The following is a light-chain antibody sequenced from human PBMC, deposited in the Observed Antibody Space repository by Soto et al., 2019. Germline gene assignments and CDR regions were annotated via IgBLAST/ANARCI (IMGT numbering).Light chain of an antibody. V-gene: IGKV3-15*01. J-gene: IGKJ3*01. CDR2: GAS. Sequence: EVVMTQSPATLSVSPGERATLSCRASQSVSSHLAWYQQKPGQSPRLLIYGASTRATGVPARFSGSGSGTEFTLTISSLQPEDVATYYCQKCDYLPIFGPGTTVDFK. CDR3: QKCDYLPI. CDR1: QSVSSH.